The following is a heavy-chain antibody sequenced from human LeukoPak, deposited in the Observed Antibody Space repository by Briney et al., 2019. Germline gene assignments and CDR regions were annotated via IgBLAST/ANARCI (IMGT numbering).Heavy chain of an antibody. D-gene: IGHD2-2*01. J-gene: IGHJ5*02. CDR1: GGSFSSYA. CDR3: ARVSARDCSSNSCWGWPDP. CDR2: INPVFNTP. V-gene: IGHV1-69*05. Sequence: SVTVSCKASGGSFSSYAILWVRQAPGQGLEWMGGINPVFNTPHYAPKFQGRVTITMDESTSTVYMELSSLKSEDTAVFYCARVSARDCSSNSCWGWPDPWGQGTLVTVSS.